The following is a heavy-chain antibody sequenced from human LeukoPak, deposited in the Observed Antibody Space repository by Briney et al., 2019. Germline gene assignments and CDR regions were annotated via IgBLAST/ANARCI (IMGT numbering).Heavy chain of an antibody. CDR3: ARDGSGSYCFDY. Sequence: SETLSLTCTVSGGSISSYYWSWIRQPPGKGLEWIGYIYYSGSTNYNPSLKSRVTISVDTSKNQFSLKLSSVTAADTAVYYCARDGSGSYCFDYWGQGTLVTVSS. D-gene: IGHD3-10*01. CDR2: IYYSGST. CDR1: GGSISSYY. V-gene: IGHV4-59*01. J-gene: IGHJ4*02.